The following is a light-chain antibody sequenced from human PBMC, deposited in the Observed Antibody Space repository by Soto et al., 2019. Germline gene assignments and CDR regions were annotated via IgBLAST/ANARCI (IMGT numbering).Light chain of an antibody. Sequence: QSVLTKPASVSGSPGQSITISCTGTSSDVGSYNLVSWYQQHPGKAPKLMIYEDSKRPSGVSNRFSGSKAGNTASLTISGLQAEDEADYYCCSYAGTFTVVFGGGTKLTVL. J-gene: IGLJ3*02. V-gene: IGLV2-23*01. CDR1: SSDVGSYNL. CDR2: EDS. CDR3: CSYAGTFTVV.